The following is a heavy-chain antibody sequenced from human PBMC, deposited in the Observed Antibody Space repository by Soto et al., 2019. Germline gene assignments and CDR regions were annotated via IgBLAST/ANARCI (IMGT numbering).Heavy chain of an antibody. Sequence: GESLKISCAASGFTFDDYTMHWVRQAPGQGLEWVSLFSWDGGSTYYADSVKGRFTISRDNSKNSLYLQMNSLRTEDTALYYCAKGPYYDILTGYYSSPDYYGMDVRAQGTTVNVSS. CDR2: FSWDGGST. CDR3: AKGPYYDILTGYYSSPDYYGMDV. CDR1: GFTFDDYT. V-gene: IGHV3-43*01. D-gene: IGHD3-9*01. J-gene: IGHJ6*02.